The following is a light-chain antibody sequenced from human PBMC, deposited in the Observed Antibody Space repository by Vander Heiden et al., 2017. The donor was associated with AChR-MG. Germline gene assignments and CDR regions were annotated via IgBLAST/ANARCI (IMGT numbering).Light chain of an antibody. CDR3: QQSYSTPRT. CDR2: AAS. V-gene: IGKV1-39*01. Sequence: DIQMTQSPSSLSASVGDRVTITCRASQSISNYLKWYQQKPGKAPKILMSAASSLQSGVPSRFSGSGSGTDFTLTISSLQPEDFATYYCQQSYSTPRTFGQGTRVEIK. CDR1: QSISNY. J-gene: IGKJ1*01.